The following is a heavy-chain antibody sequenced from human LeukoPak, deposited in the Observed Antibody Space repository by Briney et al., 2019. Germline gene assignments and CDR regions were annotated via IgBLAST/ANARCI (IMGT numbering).Heavy chain of an antibody. V-gene: IGHV1-2*02. J-gene: IGHJ5*02. CDR2: INPNSGGT. Sequence: GASVKVSCKASGYTFTGYYMHWVRQAPGQGLEWMGWINPNSGGTNYAQKFQGRVTMTRDTSISTAYMELGRLRSDDTAVYYCAREFSGSYFGWFDPWGQGTLVTVSS. D-gene: IGHD1-26*01. CDR1: GYTFTGYY. CDR3: AREFSGSYFGWFDP.